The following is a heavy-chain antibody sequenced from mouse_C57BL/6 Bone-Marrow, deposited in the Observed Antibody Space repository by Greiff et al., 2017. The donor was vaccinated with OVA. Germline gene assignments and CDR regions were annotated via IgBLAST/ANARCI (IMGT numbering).Heavy chain of an antibody. CDR1: GYTFTSYG. CDR3: AIPLYYYGGSYWNFDV. CDR2: IYPRSGNT. D-gene: IGHD1-1*01. J-gene: IGHJ1*03. Sequence: VKLMQSGAELARPGASVKLSCKASGYTFTSYGISWVKQRPGQGLEWIGEIYPRSGNTYYNEKFKGKATLTADNSSSTAYMELRSLTSEDSAVYLCAIPLYYYGGSYWNFDVGGTGTTVTVSS. V-gene: IGHV1-81*01.